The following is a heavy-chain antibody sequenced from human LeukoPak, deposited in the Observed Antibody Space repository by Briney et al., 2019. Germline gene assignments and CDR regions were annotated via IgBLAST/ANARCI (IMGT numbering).Heavy chain of an antibody. Sequence: GGSLRLSCAASGFTFSSYAMSWVRQAPGKGLEWISAISGSGGSTYYADSVKGRFTISRDNSKNTLYLQMNSLRAEDTAVYYCAKDNDFWSGYHFDYWGQGTLVTVSS. CDR3: AKDNDFWSGYHFDY. J-gene: IGHJ4*01. D-gene: IGHD3-3*01. V-gene: IGHV3-23*01. CDR1: GFTFSSYA. CDR2: ISGSGGST.